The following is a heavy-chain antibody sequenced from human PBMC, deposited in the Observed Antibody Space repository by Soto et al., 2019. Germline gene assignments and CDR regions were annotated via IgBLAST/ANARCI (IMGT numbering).Heavy chain of an antibody. V-gene: IGHV3-64*01. CDR1: GFTFSSYA. CDR3: ARGPSTGVVPAAVSYYFDY. CDR2: ISSNGGST. J-gene: IGHJ4*02. D-gene: IGHD2-2*01. Sequence: GGSLRLSCAASGFTFSSYAMHWVRQAPGKGLEKVSAISSNGGSTYYANSAKGRFTISRDNSKNTLYLQMGSLRAEDMAVYYCARGPSTGVVPAAVSYYFDYWGQGTLVTVSS.